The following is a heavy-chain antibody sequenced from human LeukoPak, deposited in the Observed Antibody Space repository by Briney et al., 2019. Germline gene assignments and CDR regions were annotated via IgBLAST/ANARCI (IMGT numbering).Heavy chain of an antibody. J-gene: IGHJ4*02. CDR2: IYYSGST. D-gene: IGHD3-9*01. Sequence: PSETLSLTCAVSGGSISSSNWWIWVRQPPGKGLEWIGSIYYSGSTYYNPSLKSRVTISVDTSKNQFSLKLSSVTAADTAVYYCARELGFDILTGWVSDYWGQGTLVTVSS. CDR1: GGSISSSNW. CDR3: ARELGFDILTGWVSDY. V-gene: IGHV4-4*02.